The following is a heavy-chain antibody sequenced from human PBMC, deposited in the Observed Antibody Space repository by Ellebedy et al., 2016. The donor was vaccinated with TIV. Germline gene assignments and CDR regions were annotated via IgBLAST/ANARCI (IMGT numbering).Heavy chain of an antibody. CDR1: GGSITRDY. D-gene: IGHD6-19*01. CDR2: IYYSGSP. J-gene: IGHJ4*02. Sequence: MPSETLSLTCTVSGGSITRDYWTWFRQPPGKGLEWIGYIYYSGSPNHNPSLKSRVTMSVDTSKNQFSLKQTSVTAADTAVYYCARSHRSGTDYWGQGTLVTVSS. CDR3: ARSHRSGTDY. V-gene: IGHV4-59*08.